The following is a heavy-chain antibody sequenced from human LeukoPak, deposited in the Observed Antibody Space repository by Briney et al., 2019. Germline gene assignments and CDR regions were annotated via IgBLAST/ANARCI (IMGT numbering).Heavy chain of an antibody. Sequence: GGSLRLSCAASGFTFSSYDMHWVRQTIGKGLEWVSSIGIAGDTYYPGSVKGRFTISRENVKNSLYLQMNSLRAGDTAVYYCAREGDFGGIPGYYYGLDVWGQGTTVTVSS. D-gene: IGHD4-23*01. CDR1: GFTFSSYD. CDR2: IGIAGDT. J-gene: IGHJ6*02. CDR3: AREGDFGGIPGYYYGLDV. V-gene: IGHV3-13*01.